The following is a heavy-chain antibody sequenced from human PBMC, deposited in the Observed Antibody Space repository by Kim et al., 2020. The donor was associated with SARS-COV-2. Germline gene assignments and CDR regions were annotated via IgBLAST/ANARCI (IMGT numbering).Heavy chain of an antibody. Sequence: GGSLRLSCAASGFTFDDYAMHWVRQAPGKGLEWVSGISGNSGSIGYADAVKGRFTISRDNAKNSLYLQMNSLRAEDTALYYCAKSEGIAAEGGDYYYGMDVWGQGTTVTVSS. CDR3: AKSEGIAAEGGDYYYGMDV. D-gene: IGHD6-13*01. J-gene: IGHJ6*02. CDR2: ISGNSGSI. CDR1: GFTFDDYA. V-gene: IGHV3-9*01.